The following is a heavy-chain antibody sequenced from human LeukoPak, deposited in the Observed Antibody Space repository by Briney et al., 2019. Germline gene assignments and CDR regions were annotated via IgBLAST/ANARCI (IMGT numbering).Heavy chain of an antibody. V-gene: IGHV4-61*02. D-gene: IGHD5-12*01. CDR1: GDSIRSGTYY. J-gene: IGHJ4*02. CDR2: IYTSGST. Sequence: SETLSLTCSVSGDSIRSGTYYWSWIQQPAGKGLEWIGRIYTSGSTNYNPSLKSRVTISVDTSKNQFSLKLTSVTAADTAVYYCARGRGATRIDYWGQGTLVTVSS. CDR3: ARGRGATRIDY.